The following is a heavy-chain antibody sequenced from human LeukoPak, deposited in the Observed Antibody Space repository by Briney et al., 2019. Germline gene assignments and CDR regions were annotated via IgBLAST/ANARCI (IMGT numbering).Heavy chain of an antibody. Sequence: GGSLRPSCAASGFTFSNYAMNWVRQAPGKGLEWVSGISGSDGGTYYADSVKGRFTISRDNSKNTLYLQMNSLRAEDTAVYYCAKDLAVAGTASGYWGQGTLVTVSS. D-gene: IGHD6-19*01. V-gene: IGHV3-23*01. CDR2: ISGSDGGT. CDR3: AKDLAVAGTASGY. CDR1: GFTFSNYA. J-gene: IGHJ4*02.